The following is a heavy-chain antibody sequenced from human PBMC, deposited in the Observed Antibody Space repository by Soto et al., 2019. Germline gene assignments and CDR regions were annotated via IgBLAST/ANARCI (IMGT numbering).Heavy chain of an antibody. CDR3: ARGGVAGYYFDY. CDR2: IYYSGST. D-gene: IGHD6-19*01. V-gene: IGHV4-31*03. Sequence: QVQLQESGPGLVKPSQTPSLTCTVSGGSISSGGYYWSWIRQHPGKGLEWIGYIYYSGSTYYNPSLKSRVTISVDTSKNQFSLKLSSVTAADTAVYYCARGGVAGYYFDYWGQGTLVTVSS. J-gene: IGHJ4*02. CDR1: GGSISSGGYY.